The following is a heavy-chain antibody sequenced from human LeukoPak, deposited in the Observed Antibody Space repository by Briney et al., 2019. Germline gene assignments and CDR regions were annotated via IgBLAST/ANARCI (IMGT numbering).Heavy chain of an antibody. Sequence: GGSLRLSCAASGFTFNIYSMNWVRQAPGKGLEWVSYISSSSSGIYYADSVKGRFTISRDNGKNSLYLQMNSLRAEDTAVYYCASDSSSSYYMDVWGKGTTVTVSS. V-gene: IGHV3-48*01. D-gene: IGHD6-13*01. CDR2: ISSSSSGI. CDR1: GFTFNIYS. CDR3: ASDSSSSYYMDV. J-gene: IGHJ6*03.